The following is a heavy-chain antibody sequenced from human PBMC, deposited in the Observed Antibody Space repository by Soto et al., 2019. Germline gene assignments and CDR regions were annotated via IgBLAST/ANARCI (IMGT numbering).Heavy chain of an antibody. D-gene: IGHD1-1*01. CDR3: ARGRYGYY. J-gene: IGHJ4*02. V-gene: IGHV1-18*01. Sequence: QVHLVQSGAEVKKPGASVKVSCKGSGYGFTTYGITWVRQAPGQGLEWMAWISAQNGNTNYAQKLQGRVTVTRDTSTSTAYMELRSLRSDDTAVYYCARGRYGYYWCQGALVTVSS. CDR2: ISAQNGNT. CDR1: GYGFTTYG.